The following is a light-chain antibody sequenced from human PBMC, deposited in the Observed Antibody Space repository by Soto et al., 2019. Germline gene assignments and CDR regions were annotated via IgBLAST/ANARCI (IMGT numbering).Light chain of an antibody. V-gene: IGLV3-21*01. CDR1: NIGSKG. Sequence: SYELTQPPSVSVAPGETARISCGGNNIGSKGVHWYQQKPVQAPVLVIYSDTDLPPVIPERFSGSNSANMATLTISRVEAGDEADYYCQVWYSGSSQVLFGGVTKLTVL. J-gene: IGLJ2*01. CDR2: SDT. CDR3: QVWYSGSSQVL.